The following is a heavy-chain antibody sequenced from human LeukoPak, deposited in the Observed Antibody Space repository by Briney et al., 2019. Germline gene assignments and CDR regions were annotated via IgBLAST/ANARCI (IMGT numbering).Heavy chain of an antibody. V-gene: IGHV3-66*01. Sequence: GGSLRLSCAASGFTVSSNYMSWVRQAPGKGLEWVSVIYSGGSTYYADSVKGRFTISRDNSKNTLYLQMNSLRAEDTAVYYCARARDSSGVFDYWGQGTLVTVSS. CDR2: IYSGGST. D-gene: IGHD3-22*01. CDR3: ARARDSSGVFDY. CDR1: GFTVSSNY. J-gene: IGHJ4*02.